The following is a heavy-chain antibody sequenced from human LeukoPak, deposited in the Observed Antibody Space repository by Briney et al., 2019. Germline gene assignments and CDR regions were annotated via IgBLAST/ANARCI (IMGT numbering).Heavy chain of an antibody. J-gene: IGHJ4*02. V-gene: IGHV3-23*01. Sequence: GGTLRLSCAASGFTFSSYGMSWVRQAPGKGLEWVSVISGSGGSTYYADSVKGRFTISRDNSKNTLHLQMNSLRDEDTAVYYCGRGLWFGEIDYWGQGTLVTVSS. CDR3: GRGLWFGEIDY. CDR1: GFTFSSYG. D-gene: IGHD3-10*01. CDR2: ISGSGGST.